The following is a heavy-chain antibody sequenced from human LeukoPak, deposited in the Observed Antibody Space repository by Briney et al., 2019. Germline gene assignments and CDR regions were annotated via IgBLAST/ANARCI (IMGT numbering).Heavy chain of an antibody. D-gene: IGHD6-13*01. CDR1: GESFSGYY. CDR3: ARETAAGFYYGMDV. J-gene: IGHJ6*04. Sequence: SETLSLTCAVYGESFSGYYWSWIRQPPGKGLEWIGEINHSGSTNYNPSLKSRVTISVDTSKNQFSLKLSSVTAADTAVYYCARETAAGFYYGMDVWGKGTTVTVSS. CDR2: INHSGST. V-gene: IGHV4-34*01.